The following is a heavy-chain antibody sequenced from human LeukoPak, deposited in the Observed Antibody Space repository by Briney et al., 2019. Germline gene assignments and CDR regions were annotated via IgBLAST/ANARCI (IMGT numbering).Heavy chain of an antibody. CDR1: GGTFSSYA. J-gene: IGHJ4*02. V-gene: IGHV1-69*13. CDR2: IIPIFGTA. Sequence: SVKVSCKASGGTFSSYAISWVRQAPGRGLEWMGGIIPIFGTANYAQKFQGRVTITADESTSTAYMELSSLRSEDTAVYYCARSSSWYYYFDYWGQGTLVTVSS. D-gene: IGHD6-13*01. CDR3: ARSSSWYYYFDY.